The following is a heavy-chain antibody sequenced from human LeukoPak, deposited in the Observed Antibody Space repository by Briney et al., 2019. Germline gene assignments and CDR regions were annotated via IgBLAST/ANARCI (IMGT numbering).Heavy chain of an antibody. CDR2: IYHSGST. J-gene: IGHJ4*02. CDR1: GGSISSSYSY. V-gene: IGHV4-39*07. CDR3: ARDRRRGGYFDY. Sequence: SETLSLTCTVSGGSISSSYSYWGWIRQPPGKGLEWIGYIYHSGSTYYNPSLKSRVTISVDTSKNQFSLKLSSVTAADTAVYYCARDRRRGGYFDYWGQGTLVTVSS. D-gene: IGHD3-10*01.